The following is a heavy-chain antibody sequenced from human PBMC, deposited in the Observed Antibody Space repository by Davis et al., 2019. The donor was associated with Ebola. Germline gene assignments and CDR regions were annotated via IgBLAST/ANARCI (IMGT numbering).Heavy chain of an antibody. CDR2: INSSGGST. Sequence: AASVKVSCKASGYTFTSYYMHWVRQAPGQGLEWMGIINSSGGSTSYAQKFQGRVTMTRDTSTSTVYMELSSLRSEDTAVYYCARDLLSIAARPATLGYWGQGTLVTVSS. D-gene: IGHD6-6*01. V-gene: IGHV1-46*01. CDR3: ARDLLSIAARPATLGY. CDR1: GYTFTSYY. J-gene: IGHJ4*02.